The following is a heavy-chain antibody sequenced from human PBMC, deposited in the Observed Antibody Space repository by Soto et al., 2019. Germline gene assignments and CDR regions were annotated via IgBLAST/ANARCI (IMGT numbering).Heavy chain of an antibody. CDR1: GGPISSGGYY. J-gene: IGHJ4*02. V-gene: IGHV4-31*03. D-gene: IGHD3-3*01. CDR2: IYYSGST. CDR3: ARGPLDYDFWSGWTIRDYYFDY. Sequence: SETLSLTCTVSGGPISSGGYYWSWIRQHPGKGLEWIGYIYYSGSTYYNPSLKSRVTISVDTSKNQFSLKLSSVTAADTAVYYCARGPLDYDFWSGWTIRDYYFDYWGQGTLVTVSS.